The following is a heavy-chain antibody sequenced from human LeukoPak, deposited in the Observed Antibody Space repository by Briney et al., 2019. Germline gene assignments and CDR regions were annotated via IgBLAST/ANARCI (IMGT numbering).Heavy chain of an antibody. CDR3: ARGEGERYYVNYFDY. J-gene: IGHJ4*03. D-gene: IGHD1-26*01. V-gene: IGHV4-59*11. CDR1: GGSFTSHY. CDR2: LYYSGST. Sequence: SETLSLTCSVSGGSFTSHYWSWFRQPSGKGLEWIAYLYYSGSTNYHPSLKSRATMSIDTSKNQFSLNLGSVTAADTAVYYCARGEGERYYVNYFDYWGHGILVTVSS.